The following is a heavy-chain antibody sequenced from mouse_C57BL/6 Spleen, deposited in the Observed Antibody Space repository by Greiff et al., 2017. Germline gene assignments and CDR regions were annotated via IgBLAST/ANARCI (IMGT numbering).Heavy chain of an antibody. Sequence: VQLKQSGPELVQPGASVKISCKASGYSFTGYYMNWVKQSPEKSLEWIGEINPSTGGTTYNQKFKAKATLTVDKSSSTAYMQLKSLTSEDSAVYYCARIDGYYPYWYFDVWGTGTTVTVSS. V-gene: IGHV1-42*01. J-gene: IGHJ1*03. CDR1: GYSFTGYY. D-gene: IGHD2-3*01. CDR3: ARIDGYYPYWYFDV. CDR2: INPSTGGT.